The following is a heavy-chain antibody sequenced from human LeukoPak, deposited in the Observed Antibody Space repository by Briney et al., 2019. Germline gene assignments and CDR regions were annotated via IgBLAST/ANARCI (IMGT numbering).Heavy chain of an antibody. D-gene: IGHD1-26*01. J-gene: IGHJ4*02. CDR3: AKGGGSYYRGSFDY. V-gene: IGHV3-23*01. CDR1: GFTLSSYA. Sequence: QPGGSLRLSCAASGFTLSSYAMSWVRQAPGKGLEWVSAISGSGGSTYYADSVKGRFTISRDNSKNTLYLQMNSLRAEDTAIYYCAKGGGSYYRGSFDYWGQGTLVTVSS. CDR2: ISGSGGST.